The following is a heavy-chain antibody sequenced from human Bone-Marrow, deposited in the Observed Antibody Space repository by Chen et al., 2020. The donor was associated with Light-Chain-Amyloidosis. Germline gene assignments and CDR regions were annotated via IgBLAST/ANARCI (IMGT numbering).Heavy chain of an antibody. CDR1: GFAFSSYA. D-gene: IGHD3-9*01. V-gene: IGHV3-23*04. Sequence: EVQLVESGGGLLQRGGSLRLSCAASGFAFSSYAMSWVRQAPGKGRGGVSTIGGGGGIRYYGDSVKGRLTISRDNSKNALFLQMISLRAEDTAVYYCAKDISYDDILPGYPADAFDIWGQGTMVTVSS. CDR3: AKDISYDDILPGYPADAFDI. J-gene: IGHJ3*02. CDR2: IGGGGGIR.